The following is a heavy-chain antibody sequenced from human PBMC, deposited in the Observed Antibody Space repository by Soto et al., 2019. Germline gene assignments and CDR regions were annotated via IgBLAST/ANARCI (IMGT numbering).Heavy chain of an antibody. V-gene: IGHV1-69*12. CDR3: ARDHGI. CDR1: GDTFSRSA. Sequence: QVQLVQSGAEVRKPESSVKVSCTASGDTFSRSAFNWVRQAPGQGLEWMGGIIPLFGTPNYAQKFQGRVTITADESTTTAYMELSSLRSEDTAVYYCARDHGIWGQGTLVTVSS. J-gene: IGHJ4*02. CDR2: IIPLFGTP.